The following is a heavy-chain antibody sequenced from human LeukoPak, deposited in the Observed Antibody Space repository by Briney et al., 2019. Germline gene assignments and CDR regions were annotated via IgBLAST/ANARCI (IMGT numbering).Heavy chain of an antibody. CDR1: GFTFTSST. CDR3: AAVRSSYYYYGMVV. Sequence: SVKVSCKASGFTFTSSTMQWVRQARGQRLEWIGWIVVGSGNTHYAQKFQERVTITRDMSTSTAYMELSSRRSEDTAVYYCAAVRSSYYYYGMVVWGQGTTVTVSS. CDR2: IVVGSGNT. D-gene: IGHD6-6*01. V-gene: IGHV1-58*02. J-gene: IGHJ6*02.